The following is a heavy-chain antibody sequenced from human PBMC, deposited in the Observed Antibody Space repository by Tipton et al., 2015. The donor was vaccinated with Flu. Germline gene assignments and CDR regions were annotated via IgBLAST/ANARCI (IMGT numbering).Heavy chain of an antibody. CDR3: ARAPIWSGYVTYAMDV. CDR1: GGSISSYY. J-gene: IGHJ6*02. V-gene: IGHV4-59*01. CDR2: VYYRGST. Sequence: LRLSCMISGGSISSYYWSWIRQSPGRGLEWIGYVYYRGSTSYNPSLKSRVTISVDTSKIQFSLRLNSVTAADTAIYYCARAPIWSGYVTYAMDVWGQGTTVTVS. D-gene: IGHD3-3*01.